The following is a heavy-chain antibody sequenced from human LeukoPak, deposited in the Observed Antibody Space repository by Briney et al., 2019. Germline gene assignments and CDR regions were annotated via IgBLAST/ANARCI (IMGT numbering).Heavy chain of an antibody. CDR3: ARGSSGGSGWYFDY. J-gene: IGHJ4*02. CDR2: IKQDGSKK. V-gene: IGHV3-7*01. Sequence: PGGSLRLSCVASGFPFSSYWMTWVRQAPGKGLEWVANIKQDGSKKSYVDSVKGRFTISRDNAKNSLYLQMNSLRAEDTAVYYCARGSSGGSGWYFDYWGQGTLVTVSS. CDR1: GFPFSSYW. D-gene: IGHD3-22*01.